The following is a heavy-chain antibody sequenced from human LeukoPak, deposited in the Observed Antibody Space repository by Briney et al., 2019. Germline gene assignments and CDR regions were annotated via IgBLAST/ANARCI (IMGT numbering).Heavy chain of an antibody. CDR3: AKEHRGDYFDY. V-gene: IGHV3-30*18. D-gene: IGHD3-10*01. CDR1: GFTFSSYG. CDR2: ISYDGSNK. J-gene: IGHJ4*02. Sequence: GGSLRLPCAASGFTFSSYGMHWVRQAPGKGLEWVAVISYDGSNKYYADSVKGRFTISRDNSKSTLYLQMNSLRAEDTAVYYCAKEHRGDYFDYWGQGTLVTVSS.